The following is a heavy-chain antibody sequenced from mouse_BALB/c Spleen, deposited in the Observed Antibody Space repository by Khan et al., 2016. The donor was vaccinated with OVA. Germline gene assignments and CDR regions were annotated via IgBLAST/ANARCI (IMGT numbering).Heavy chain of an antibody. D-gene: IGHD2-3*01. V-gene: IGHV3-2*02. CDR1: GYSITSDYA. CDR2: ISYSGST. Sequence: EVELVESGPGLVKPSQSLSLTCTVTGYSITSDYAWNWLRQFPGNKLEWMGYISYSGSTNYNPALKSRISITRDTSKNQFFLQLNSVTTEDTATYYCARDGSRYNYAMDYGGQGTSGTVSS. J-gene: IGHJ4*01. CDR3: ARDGSRYNYAMDY.